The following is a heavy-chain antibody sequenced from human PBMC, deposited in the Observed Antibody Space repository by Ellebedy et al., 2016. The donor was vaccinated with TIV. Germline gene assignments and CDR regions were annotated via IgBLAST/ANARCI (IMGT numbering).Heavy chain of an antibody. CDR1: GFNFNSYA. CDR3: ARDPDAFGDQYFDL. CDR2: ISYHGSDK. D-gene: IGHD3-10*01. V-gene: IGHV3-30*04. J-gene: IGHJ5*01. Sequence: PEGSLRLSCAASGFNFNSYALHWVRQAPGKGLEWVSLISYHGSDKYYADSVKGRFTISRDNSKNTLDLQMNNLRTEDTAVYYCARDPDAFGDQYFDLWGQGTLVIVSS.